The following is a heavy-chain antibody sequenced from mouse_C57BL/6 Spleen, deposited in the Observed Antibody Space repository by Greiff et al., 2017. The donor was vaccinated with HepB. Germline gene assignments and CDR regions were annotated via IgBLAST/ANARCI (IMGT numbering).Heavy chain of an antibody. CDR3: ARSLYYYGPWYFDV. CDR1: GFTFTDYY. V-gene: IGHV7-3*01. Sequence: EVMLVESGGGLVQPGGSLSLSCAASGFTFTDYYMSWVRQPPGKALEWLGFIRNKANGYTTEYSASVKGRFTISRDNSQSILYLQMNALRAEDSATYYCARSLYYYGPWYFDVWGTGTTVTVSS. CDR2: IRNKANGYTT. D-gene: IGHD1-1*01. J-gene: IGHJ1*03.